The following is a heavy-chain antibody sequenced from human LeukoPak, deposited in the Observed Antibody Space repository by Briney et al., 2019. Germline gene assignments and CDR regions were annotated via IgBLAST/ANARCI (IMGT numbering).Heavy chain of an antibody. J-gene: IGHJ4*02. CDR3: ARVRYGYSTTWEPPRDYFDN. Sequence: ASVKVCCKASGYTFTDCYIHWVRQAPGQGLVWMRWINPDSGATDYARKFQDRVSMTRDTSTSTAYMELISQRSDDTAVYFCARVRYGYSTTWEPPRDYFDNWGRGTLVTVSS. CDR1: GYTFTDCY. D-gene: IGHD5-12*01. V-gene: IGHV1-2*02. CDR2: INPDSGAT.